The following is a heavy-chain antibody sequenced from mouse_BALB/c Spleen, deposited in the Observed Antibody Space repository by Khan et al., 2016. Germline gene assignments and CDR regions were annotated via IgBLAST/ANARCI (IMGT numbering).Heavy chain of an antibody. V-gene: IGHV1-80*01. J-gene: IGHJ3*01. CDR2: IYPGDGDT. Sequence: QVQLLQSGAELVRPGSSVKISCKASGYAFSSYWMNWVKQRPGQGLEWMGQIYPGDGDTHYNGKFKGKATLTADKSYSKAYMQLSRLTSEDSAIYFCAGTTRLAYWGQGTLVTVSA. CDR3: AGTTRLAY. D-gene: IGHD2-12*01. CDR1: GYAFSSYW.